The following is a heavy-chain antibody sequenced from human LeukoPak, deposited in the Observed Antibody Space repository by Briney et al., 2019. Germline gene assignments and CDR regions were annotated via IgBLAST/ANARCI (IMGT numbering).Heavy chain of an antibody. Sequence: GGSLRLSCAASGFTFSSYAMSWVRQAPGKGLEWVSAISVSGGSTYYADSVKGRFTISRDNSKNTLYLQMNSLRAEDTAVYYCANPRDTMVRGLNYFDYWGQGTLVTVSS. D-gene: IGHD3-10*01. J-gene: IGHJ4*02. CDR1: GFTFSSYA. CDR2: ISVSGGST. CDR3: ANPRDTMVRGLNYFDY. V-gene: IGHV3-23*01.